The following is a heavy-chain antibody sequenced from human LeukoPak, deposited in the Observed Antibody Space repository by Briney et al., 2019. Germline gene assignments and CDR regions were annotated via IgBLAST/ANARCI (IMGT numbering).Heavy chain of an antibody. Sequence: GGPLRLSCAASGFTFSTYAISWVRQAPGKGLEWVSCISSTSNYIFYADSVRGRFTISRDNAKNSLYLQMDSLRAVDTAVYYCARGGIITSYAFEIWGQGAMVTVSS. CDR3: ARGGIITSYAFEI. J-gene: IGHJ3*02. D-gene: IGHD1-26*01. CDR1: GFTFSTYA. CDR2: ISSTSNYI. V-gene: IGHV3-21*01.